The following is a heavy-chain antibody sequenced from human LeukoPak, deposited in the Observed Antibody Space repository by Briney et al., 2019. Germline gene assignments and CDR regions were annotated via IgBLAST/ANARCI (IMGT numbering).Heavy chain of an antibody. CDR3: ARPNVVVTATIDY. V-gene: IGHV3-23*01. CDR2: NSGSGGST. J-gene: IGHJ4*02. CDR1: GFTFSNYG. D-gene: IGHD2-21*02. Sequence: GGSLRLSCAASGFTFSNYGMNWVRQAPGKGLEWVSANSGSGGSTYYADSVKGRFTISRDNSKNTLYLQMNNLRAEDTAVYYCARPNVVVTATIDYWGQGTLVTVSS.